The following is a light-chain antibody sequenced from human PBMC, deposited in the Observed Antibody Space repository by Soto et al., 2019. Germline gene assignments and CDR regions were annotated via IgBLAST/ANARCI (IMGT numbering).Light chain of an antibody. J-gene: IGLJ3*02. V-gene: IGLV1-44*01. CDR3: AAWHDSLNGPV. Sequence: QSVLTQAPSASGTPGQRVTISCSGSSSNIGSNTVNWYQQLPGKAPKLLIQSNNQRPSGVPDRFSGSKSGTSASLAISGLQSEDESDYYCAAWHDSLNGPVFGGGTKLTVL. CDR2: SNN. CDR1: SSNIGSNT.